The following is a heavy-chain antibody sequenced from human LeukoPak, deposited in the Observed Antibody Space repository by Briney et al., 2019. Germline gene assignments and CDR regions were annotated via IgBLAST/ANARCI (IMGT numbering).Heavy chain of an antibody. J-gene: IGHJ5*02. CDR1: GGSISSYY. Sequence: PSETLSLTCTVSGGSISSYYWSWLRQPPGTGLEWIGYIYYSGSTNYNPSLKSRVTISVDTSKNQFSLKLRSVTAADTAVYYCARDYYDSSGYYFNWFDPWGQGTLVTVSS. CDR3: ARDYYDSSGYYFNWFDP. V-gene: IGHV4-59*01. CDR2: IYYSGST. D-gene: IGHD3-22*01.